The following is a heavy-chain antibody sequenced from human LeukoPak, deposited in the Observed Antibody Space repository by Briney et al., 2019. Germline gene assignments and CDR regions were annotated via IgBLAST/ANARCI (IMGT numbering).Heavy chain of an antibody. V-gene: IGHV4-4*09. CDR1: GGSMSSFY. CDR3: SRSGPYYYMDV. CDR2: IYTSGST. J-gene: IGHJ6*03. Sequence: SETLSLTCTVSGGSMSSFYWSWIRQPPGKGPEWIGDIYTSGSTNYNPSFRSRVTISVDTSEKKFSLKLTSVTAADTAVYYCSRSGPYYYMDVWGKGTTVTVSS.